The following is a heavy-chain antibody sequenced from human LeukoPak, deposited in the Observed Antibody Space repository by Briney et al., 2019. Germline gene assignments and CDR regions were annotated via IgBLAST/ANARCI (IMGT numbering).Heavy chain of an antibody. V-gene: IGHV3-23*01. Sequence: GGSLRLSCAASGFTFSSSAMSGVRQAPGKGLEWVSAISGGGGSTYYADSVKGRFTISRDNSKNTLYLQMNSLRAEDTAVYYCAKEYGSGSYYYDYWGQGTLVTVSS. CDR1: GFTFSSSA. CDR3: AKEYGSGSYYYDY. J-gene: IGHJ4*02. D-gene: IGHD3-10*01. CDR2: ISGGGGST.